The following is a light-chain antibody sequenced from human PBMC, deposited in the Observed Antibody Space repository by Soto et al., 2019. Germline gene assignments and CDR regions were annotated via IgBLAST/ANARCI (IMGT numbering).Light chain of an antibody. CDR3: ATWDDSLNAAV. Sequence: QSVLTQPPSASATPGQRVTISCSGSDSNVGINFVYWYQQLPGTAPKLLIYTNDQRPSGVPDRFSGSKSGTSASLAISGLQSDDEAHYYCATWDDSLNAAVFGGGTQLTVL. CDR1: DSNVGINF. CDR2: TND. V-gene: IGLV1-44*01. J-gene: IGLJ7*01.